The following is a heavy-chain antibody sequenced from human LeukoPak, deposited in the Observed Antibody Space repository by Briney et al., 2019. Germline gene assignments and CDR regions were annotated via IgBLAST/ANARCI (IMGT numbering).Heavy chain of an antibody. Sequence: GGSLRLSCAASGFTFSDYYMSWIRQAPGKGLEWVSYISSSGSTIYYADSVKGRFTISRDNAKNSLYLQMNSLRAEDTAVYYCARAAYSSSSVIYYYYYMDVWGKGTTVTVSS. CDR2: ISSSGSTI. V-gene: IGHV3-11*04. J-gene: IGHJ6*03. CDR1: GFTFSDYY. CDR3: ARAAYSSSSVIYYYYYMDV. D-gene: IGHD6-6*01.